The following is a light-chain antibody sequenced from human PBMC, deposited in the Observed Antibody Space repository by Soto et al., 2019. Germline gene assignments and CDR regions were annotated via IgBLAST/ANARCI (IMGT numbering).Light chain of an antibody. J-gene: IGLJ1*01. Sequence: QSVLTQPASVSGSPGQSITISCTGTSRDVGNYNLVSWYQQHPGKAPKLMIYEVSKRPSGVSDRFSGSKSGNTASLTISGLQAEDDADYYCCSYAGSITLYVFGTGTKVTV. V-gene: IGLV2-23*02. CDR2: EVS. CDR3: CSYAGSITLYV. CDR1: SRDVGNYNL.